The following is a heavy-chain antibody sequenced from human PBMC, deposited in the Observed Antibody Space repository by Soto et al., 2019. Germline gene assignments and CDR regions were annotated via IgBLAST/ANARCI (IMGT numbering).Heavy chain of an antibody. Sequence: QVQLVESGGGVVKPGRSLRLSCVASGFTLSHYDMNWVRQAPGKGLEWVAVVSYDGSNKYYGDSVRGRFTISRDNSKNTLDLQMNSLRAEDTAVYYCAKGEMINPHLFEFWGQGALVTGSS. CDR3: AKGEMINPHLFEF. D-gene: IGHD3-16*01. J-gene: IGHJ4*02. CDR1: GFTLSHYD. CDR2: VSYDGSNK. V-gene: IGHV3-30*18.